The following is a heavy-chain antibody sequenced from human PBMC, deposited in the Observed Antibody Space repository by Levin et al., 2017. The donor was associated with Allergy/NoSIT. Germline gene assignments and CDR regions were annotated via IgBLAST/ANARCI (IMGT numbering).Heavy chain of an antibody. CDR1: GFSLTTSGMC. CDR2: IDWDDDK. CDR3: ARATNHYYGRGFDY. J-gene: IGHJ4*02. D-gene: IGHD3-10*01. V-gene: IGHV2-70*11. Sequence: SGPTLVKHTQTLTLTCTFSGFSLTTSGMCVSWIRQPPGNALEWLARIDWDDDKYYSTSLKIRLTISRDTSKNQVVLTMTSMDPVDTATYYCARATNHYYGRGFDYWGQGTPVTVSS.